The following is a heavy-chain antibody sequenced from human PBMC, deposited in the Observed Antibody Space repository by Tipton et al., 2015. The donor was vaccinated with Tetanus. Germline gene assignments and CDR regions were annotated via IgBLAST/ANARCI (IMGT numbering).Heavy chain of an antibody. Sequence: TLSLTCTVSSVSIADNTNYWGWIRQPPGKGLEWIGSIYSSGDTYSNPSLKSRVTMSGDTPRNQFSLRLGSVTAADTAEYYCARHNSGYFTFFDSWGQGILVTVSS. CDR1: SVSIADNTNY. J-gene: IGHJ4*02. CDR2: IYSSGDT. D-gene: IGHD3-3*01. V-gene: IGHV4-39*01. CDR3: ARHNSGYFTFFDS.